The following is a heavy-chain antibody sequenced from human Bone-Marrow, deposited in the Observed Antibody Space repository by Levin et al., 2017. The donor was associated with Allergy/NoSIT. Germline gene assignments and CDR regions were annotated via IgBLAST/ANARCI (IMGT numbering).Heavy chain of an antibody. CDR2: INPKSGGT. Sequence: ASVKVSCKASGYTFTGYYIHWVRQAPGQGLEWMGWINPKSGGTNYTQKFQGRVTLTTDTSISTVYLELRRLRSDDAAVYYCARVKSGYDYFYFDYWGLGTLVTVSP. CDR1: GYTFTGYY. J-gene: IGHJ4*02. CDR3: ARVKSGYDYFYFDY. D-gene: IGHD5-12*01. V-gene: IGHV1-2*02.